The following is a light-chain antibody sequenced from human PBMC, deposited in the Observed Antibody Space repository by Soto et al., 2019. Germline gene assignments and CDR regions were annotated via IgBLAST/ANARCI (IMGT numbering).Light chain of an antibody. CDR1: SSDVGGYNY. Sequence: QSALTQPPSASGSPGHSVTISCTETSSDVGGYNYVSWYQQHPGKAPKLMIYEVNKRPSGVPDRFSGSKSGNTASLTVSGLQAEDEADYYCSSYADSNIVVFGGGTKLTVL. CDR3: SSYADSNIVV. J-gene: IGLJ2*01. CDR2: EVN. V-gene: IGLV2-8*01.